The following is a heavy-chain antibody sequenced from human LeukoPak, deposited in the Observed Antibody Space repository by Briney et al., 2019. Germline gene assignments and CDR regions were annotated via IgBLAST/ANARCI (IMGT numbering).Heavy chain of an antibody. Sequence: GGSLRLSCAASGFTFSGYAMSWVREAPGKGLVWVSSIRSGGNTYYADSVKGRFTISRDNSKNTLFLQLNSLRAEDTAVYFCSKDFTVTTVGYFHYWGQGTLVTVSS. CDR2: IRSGGNT. CDR3: SKDFTVTTVGYFHY. V-gene: IGHV3-23*01. CDR1: GFTFSGYA. J-gene: IGHJ1*01. D-gene: IGHD4-17*01.